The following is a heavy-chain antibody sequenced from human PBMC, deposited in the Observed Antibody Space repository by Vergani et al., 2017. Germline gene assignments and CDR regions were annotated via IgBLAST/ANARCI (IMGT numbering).Heavy chain of an antibody. CDR2: ISYDGSNK. J-gene: IGHJ4*02. CDR1: GFTFISSG. V-gene: IGHV3-30*18. D-gene: IGHD3-22*01. Sequence: QVQLVESGGGVVQPGRSLRLSCAASGFTFISSGMHWVRQAPGKGLEWVAVISYDGSNKYYADSVKGRFTISRDNFKNTLYLQMNSLRAEDTAVYYCAKERRRLTMILECGDYWNQGTLVTVSS. CDR3: AKERRRLTMILECGDY.